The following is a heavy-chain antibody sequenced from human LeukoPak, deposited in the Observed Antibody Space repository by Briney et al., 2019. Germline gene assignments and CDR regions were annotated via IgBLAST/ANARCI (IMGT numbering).Heavy chain of an antibody. J-gene: IGHJ3*02. D-gene: IGHD3-3*01. CDR2: IKQDGSEK. CDR3: ARDPRITIFGVVTRSFDI. Sequence: GGSLRLSCAAPGFTFSSYWMSLVRQAPGKGLEWVANIKQDGSEKYYVDSVKGRFTISRDNAKNSLYLQMNSLRAEDTAVYYCARDPRITIFGVVTRSFDIWGQGTMVTVSS. V-gene: IGHV3-7*01. CDR1: GFTFSSYW.